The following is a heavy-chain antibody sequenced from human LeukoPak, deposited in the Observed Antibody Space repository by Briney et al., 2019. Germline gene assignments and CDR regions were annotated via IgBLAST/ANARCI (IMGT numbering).Heavy chain of an antibody. J-gene: IGHJ6*03. V-gene: IGHV3-7*01. Sequence: GGSLRLSCAASGFTVSSNYMSWVRQAPGKGLEWVANIKQDGSEKYYVDSVKGRFTISRDNAKNSLYLQMNSLRAEDTAVYYCARDLVVPAAIPFYYYYYMDVWGKGTTVTVSS. CDR3: ARDLVVPAAIPFYYYYYMDV. CDR2: IKQDGSEK. D-gene: IGHD2-2*02. CDR1: GFTVSSNY.